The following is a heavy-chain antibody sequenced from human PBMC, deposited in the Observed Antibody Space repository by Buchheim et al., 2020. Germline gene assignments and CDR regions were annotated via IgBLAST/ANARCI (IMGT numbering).Heavy chain of an antibody. V-gene: IGHV4-39*01. Sequence: QLQLQESGPGLIKPSDSLSLTCTVSGGSITRSSGYYWGWVRQAPGKGLEWMGSITYSGTTYYRPSLRTRLTTSVHTYKHQFSLKLTSVTAADTALYYCARLVRDTWWLVLYIDQWGQGTL. J-gene: IGHJ4*02. CDR2: ITYSGTT. CDR1: GGSITRSSGYY. D-gene: IGHD6-19*01. CDR3: ARLVRDTWWLVLYIDQ.